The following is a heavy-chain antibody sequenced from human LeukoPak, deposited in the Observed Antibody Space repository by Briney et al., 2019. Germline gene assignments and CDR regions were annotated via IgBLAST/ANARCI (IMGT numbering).Heavy chain of an antibody. V-gene: IGHV1-2*02. CDR3: AREGGYCRSTSCYDPNFDY. J-gene: IGHJ4*02. CDR1: GYTFTGYY. CDR2: INPNSGGT. D-gene: IGHD2-2*01. Sequence: WASVKVSCKASGYTFTGYYMHWVRQAPGQGLEWMGWINPNSGGTNYAQKFQGRVTMTRDTSINTAYMELSRLRSDDTAVYFCAREGGYCRSTSCYDPNFDYWGQGTLVTVSS.